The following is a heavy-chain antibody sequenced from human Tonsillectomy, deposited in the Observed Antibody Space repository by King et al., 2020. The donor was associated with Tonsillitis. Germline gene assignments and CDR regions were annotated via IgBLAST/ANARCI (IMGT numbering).Heavy chain of an antibody. CDR3: ARGGCSSSINYYYGMDV. V-gene: IGHV1-2*02. CDR2: INPNRGGT. J-gene: IGHJ6*02. Sequence: VQLVESGAEVKKPGASVKVSCKASGYTFTGYYMNWVRQAPGQGLEWMAWINPNRGGTNYAQKFQGRVTMTRDTSTNTAYMELSRLRSDDTAVYYCARGGCSSSINYYYGMDVWGQGTTVTVSS. D-gene: IGHD6-13*01. CDR1: GYTFTGYY.